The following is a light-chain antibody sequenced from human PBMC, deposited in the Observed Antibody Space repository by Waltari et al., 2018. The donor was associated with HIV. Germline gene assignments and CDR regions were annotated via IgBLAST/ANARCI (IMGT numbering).Light chain of an antibody. Sequence: DIVMTQSPDSLVVSLGERATINCKSSQSVLYSSNNKNYLAWYQQNPGQPTKLLMYWASTRESGVPDRFSGSGSGTDFTLTISSLQAEDVAVYYCQQYYSTPWTFGQGTKVEIK. CDR2: WAS. J-gene: IGKJ1*01. CDR3: QQYYSTPWT. CDR1: QSVLYSSNNKNY. V-gene: IGKV4-1*01.